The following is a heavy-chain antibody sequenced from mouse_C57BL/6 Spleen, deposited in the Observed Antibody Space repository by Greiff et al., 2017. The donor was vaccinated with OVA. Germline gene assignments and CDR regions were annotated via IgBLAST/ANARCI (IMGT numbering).Heavy chain of an antibody. CDR2: ISDGGSYT. J-gene: IGHJ3*01. CDR3: ARDYSIYYDYDGAWFAY. D-gene: IGHD2-4*01. V-gene: IGHV5-4*01. Sequence: EVKLVESGGGLVKPGGSLKLSCAASGFTFSSYAMSWVRQTPEKRLEWVATISDGGSYTYYPDTVKGRFTISRDNAKNNLYLQMSHLKSEDTAMYYCARDYSIYYDYDGAWFAYWGQGTLVTVSA. CDR1: GFTFSSYA.